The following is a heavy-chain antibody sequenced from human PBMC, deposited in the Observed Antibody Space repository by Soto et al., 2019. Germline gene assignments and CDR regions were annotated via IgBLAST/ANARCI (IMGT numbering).Heavy chain of an antibody. CDR2: IYPGDSDT. V-gene: IGHV5-51*01. Sequence: PGESLKISCKGSGYSFTSYWIGWVRQMPGKGLEWMGIIYPGDSDTRYSPSFQGQVTISADKSISTAYLQWSSLKASDTAMYYCARSVLMDYYDSSGYPDYWGPGTLVTVST. J-gene: IGHJ4*02. D-gene: IGHD3-22*01. CDR3: ARSVLMDYYDSSGYPDY. CDR1: GYSFTSYW.